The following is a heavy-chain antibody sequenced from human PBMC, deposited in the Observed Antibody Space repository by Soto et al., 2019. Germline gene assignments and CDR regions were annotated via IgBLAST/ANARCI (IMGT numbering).Heavy chain of an antibody. CDR3: ARDHRHASEI. CDR1: GLTFNTSG. Sequence: GWSLRLSCEGSGLTFNTSGMHWVRQAPGKGLEWLAVISYDGATQYYGDTVKGRFTISRDNAKNSLYLQMNSLRDEDTAVYYCARDHRHASEIWGKGTRLT. J-gene: IGHJ3*02. CDR2: ISYDGATQ. V-gene: IGHV3-30*03.